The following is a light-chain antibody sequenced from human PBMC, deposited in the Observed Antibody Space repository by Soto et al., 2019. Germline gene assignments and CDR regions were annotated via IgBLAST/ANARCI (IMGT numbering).Light chain of an antibody. CDR2: DAS. CDR3: QQRSNWPPLT. Sequence: EIVLTQSPVTLSLSPGERATLSCRANESISNYLAWYQQKAGQAPRLLIYDASNRAAGVPARFSASGSGTDFTLTISSREPEEFAVYYCQQRSNWPPLTFGGGTKVEIK. J-gene: IGKJ4*01. V-gene: IGKV3-11*01. CDR1: ESISNY.